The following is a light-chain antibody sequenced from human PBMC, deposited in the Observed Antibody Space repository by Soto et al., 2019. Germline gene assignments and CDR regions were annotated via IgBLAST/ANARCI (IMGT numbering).Light chain of an antibody. Sequence: QSALTQPPSASGSPGQSVTISCTGTSSDVGGYNYVSWYQQHPGKAPKLMIYEVTKRPSGVPDRFSGSKSGNTASLTVSGLQTDDEADYYCSSYAGSKNLVFGGGPKLTVL. CDR1: SSDVGGYNY. V-gene: IGLV2-8*01. CDR2: EVT. J-gene: IGLJ2*01. CDR3: SSYAGSKNLV.